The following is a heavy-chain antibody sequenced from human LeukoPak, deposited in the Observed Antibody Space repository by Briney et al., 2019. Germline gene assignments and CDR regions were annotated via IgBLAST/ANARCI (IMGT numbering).Heavy chain of an antibody. Sequence: SETLSLTCTVSGGSISSYYWSWIRQPPGKGLEWIGYIYYSGSTNYNPSLKSRVTISVDTSKNQFSLKLSSVTAADTAVYYCARAPRDRGRAFDIWGQGTMVTVSS. J-gene: IGHJ3*02. CDR2: IYYSGST. CDR3: ARAPRDRGRAFDI. V-gene: IGHV4-59*01. D-gene: IGHD3-10*01. CDR1: GGSISSYY.